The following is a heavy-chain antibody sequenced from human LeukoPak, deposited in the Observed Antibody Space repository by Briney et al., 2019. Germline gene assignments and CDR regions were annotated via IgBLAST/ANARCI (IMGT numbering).Heavy chain of an antibody. CDR3: VRDYRACFDY. CDR2: ISSSGSTI. Sequence: GGPLRLSCAASGFTLSSYSMNWVRQAPGKGLEWVSYISSSGSTIYYADSVEGRFTISRDNAKNSLYLQMNSLRAEDTAVYYCVRDYRACFDYWGQGTLVTVSS. D-gene: IGHD3-16*02. J-gene: IGHJ4*02. V-gene: IGHV3-48*04. CDR1: GFTLSSYS.